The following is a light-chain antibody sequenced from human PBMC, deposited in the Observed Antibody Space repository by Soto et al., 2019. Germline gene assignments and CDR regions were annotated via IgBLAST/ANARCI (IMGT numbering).Light chain of an antibody. V-gene: IGLV4-69*01. CDR2: LNSDGSH. Sequence: QPVLTQSPSASASLGASVKLTCTLTSGHSSYAIAWHQQQPEKGPRFLMKLNSDGSHSKGDGIPDRFSGSSSGAERFLTISNLQSEDEADYYCQTWGTGILVAFGGGTKLTVL. CDR1: SGHSSYA. J-gene: IGLJ2*01. CDR3: QTWGTGILVA.